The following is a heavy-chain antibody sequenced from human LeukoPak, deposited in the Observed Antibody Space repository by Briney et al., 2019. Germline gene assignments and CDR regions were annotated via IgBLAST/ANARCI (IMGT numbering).Heavy chain of an antibody. D-gene: IGHD6-19*01. J-gene: IGHJ4*02. CDR2: SYPCDSDT. CDR1: GYSFSGYW. V-gene: IGHV5-51*01. Sequence: GESLKISCKGSGYSFSGYWIAWVRQMPGKGLDWMGSSYPCDSDTRYSPSCQSQVTISADQALSAAYLQWSSLKAPDTAMYYCARASSGAALDYWGQGTLVTVSS. CDR3: ARASSGAALDY.